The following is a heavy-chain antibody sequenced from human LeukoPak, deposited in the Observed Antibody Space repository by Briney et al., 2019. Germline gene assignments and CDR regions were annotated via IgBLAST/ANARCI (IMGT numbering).Heavy chain of an antibody. CDR1: GGSISSYY. CDR2: IYYSGST. J-gene: IGHJ3*02. CDR3: ARHGSGTEYSSGWYGI. V-gene: IGHV4-59*08. D-gene: IGHD6-19*01. Sequence: SETLSLTCTVSGGSISSYYWSWIRQPPGKGLEWIGYIYYSGSTNYNPSLKSRVTISVDTSKNQFSLKLSSVTAADMAVYYCARHGSGTEYSSGWYGIWGQGTMVTVSS.